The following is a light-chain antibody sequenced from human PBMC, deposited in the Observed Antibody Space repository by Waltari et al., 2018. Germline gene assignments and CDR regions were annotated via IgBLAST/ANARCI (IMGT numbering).Light chain of an antibody. CDR2: AAS. Sequence: EVVLTQSPGTLSLSPGERATLPCRASQCVSKYLACYQQRPGQAPRLLIYAASTRATGVPDRLSGSGFGTDFSLTISRLEPEDFAVYYCQNHERLPATFGQGTKVEIK. J-gene: IGKJ1*01. V-gene: IGKV3-20*01. CDR1: QCVSKY. CDR3: QNHERLPAT.